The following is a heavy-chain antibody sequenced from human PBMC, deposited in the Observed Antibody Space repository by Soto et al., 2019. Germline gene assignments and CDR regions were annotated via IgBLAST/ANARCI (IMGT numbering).Heavy chain of an antibody. Sequence: SVKGSCKASGFTFADSAVQWVRQARGQSLEWMGRILVDSHNTKSAQKVTEIVTISWDVSTSTAFMELRSLRSEDTAVYYCATANNTSPFDYWGQGTLVTVSS. CDR2: ILVDSHNT. J-gene: IGHJ4*02. CDR1: GFTFADSA. V-gene: IGHV1-58*01. D-gene: IGHD1-26*01. CDR3: ATANNTSPFDY.